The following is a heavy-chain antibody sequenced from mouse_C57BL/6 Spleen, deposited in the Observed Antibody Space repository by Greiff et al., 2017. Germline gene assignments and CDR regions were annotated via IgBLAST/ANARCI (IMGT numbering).Heavy chain of an antibody. CDR1: GYAFSSSW. CDR2: IYPGDGDT. Sequence: QVQLQQSGPELVKPGASVKISCKASGYAFSSSWMNWVKQRPGKGLEWIGRIYPGDGDTNYNGKFKGKATLTADKSSSTADLQLSSLTSENSAVYYCARGDGSSWDYGGQGTTLTVSS. J-gene: IGHJ2*01. V-gene: IGHV1-82*01. D-gene: IGHD1-1*01. CDR3: ARGDGSSWDY.